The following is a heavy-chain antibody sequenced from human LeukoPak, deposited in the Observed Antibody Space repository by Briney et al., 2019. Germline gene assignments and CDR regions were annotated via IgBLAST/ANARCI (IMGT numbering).Heavy chain of an antibody. CDR1: GFIFSDYW. Sequence: SGGSLRLSCAASGFIFSDYWMHWVRQGPGKGLVWVSRIKSDGSSTSYADSVKGRFTISRDNSKNTLYLQMNSLRAEDTAVYYCAKDAEDCSSTSCPYYYYYYMDVWGKGTTVTVSS. CDR2: IKSDGSST. J-gene: IGHJ6*03. CDR3: AKDAEDCSSTSCPYYYYYYMDV. V-gene: IGHV3-74*01. D-gene: IGHD2-2*01.